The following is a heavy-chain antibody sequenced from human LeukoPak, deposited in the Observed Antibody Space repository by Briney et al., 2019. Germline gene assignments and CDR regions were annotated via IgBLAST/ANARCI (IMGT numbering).Heavy chain of an antibody. CDR1: GGSISSGGYS. V-gene: IGHV4-30-2*01. J-gene: IGHJ4*02. CDR2: IYHSGST. Sequence: SETLSLTCAVSGGSISSGGYSWSWIRQPPGKGLEWIGYIYHSGSTYYNPSLKSRVTISVDRSKNQFSLKLSSVTAADTAVYYCARGQWLVHFDYWGQGTLVTVSS. D-gene: IGHD6-19*01. CDR3: ARGQWLVHFDY.